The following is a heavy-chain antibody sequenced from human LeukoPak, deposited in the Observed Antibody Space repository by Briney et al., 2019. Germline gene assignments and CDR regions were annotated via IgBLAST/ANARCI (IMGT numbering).Heavy chain of an antibody. V-gene: IGHV3-30*18. CDR1: GLTFSSYA. D-gene: IGHD3-10*01. CDR3: AKDRVYYYGSGGRYYYYYGMDV. Sequence: PGGSLRLSCAASGLTFSSYAMHWVRQAPGKGLEWVAVISYDGSIKHYADSVRGRFTISRDNSKNTLYLQMNSLRAEDTAVYYCAKDRVYYYGSGGRYYYYYGMDVWGQGTTVTVSS. J-gene: IGHJ6*02. CDR2: ISYDGSIK.